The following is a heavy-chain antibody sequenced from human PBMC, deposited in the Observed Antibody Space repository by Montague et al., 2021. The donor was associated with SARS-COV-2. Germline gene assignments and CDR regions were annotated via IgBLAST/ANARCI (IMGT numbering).Heavy chain of an antibody. V-gene: IGHV3-33*08. CDR3: AREYSAPRWFGEYNRYGMDV. CDR2: IWYDGSNQ. J-gene: IGHJ6*02. CDR1: GLTFSSYD. Sequence: FLRLSCAASGLTFSSYDMHWVRQAPGKGLEWVAVIWYDGSNQYYGDSVKGRFTISRDNSKNTLYLQMNSLRAEDTAVYYCAREYSAPRWFGEYNRYGMDVWGQGTTVTVSS. D-gene: IGHD3-10*01.